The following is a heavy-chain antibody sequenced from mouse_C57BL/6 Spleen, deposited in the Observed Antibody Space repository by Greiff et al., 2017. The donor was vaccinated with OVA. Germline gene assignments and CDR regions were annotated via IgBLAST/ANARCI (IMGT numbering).Heavy chain of an antibody. D-gene: IGHD2-4*01. CDR2: IDPSDSYT. J-gene: IGHJ3*01. V-gene: IGHV1-69*01. Sequence: QVQLQQPGAELVMPGASVKLSCKASGYTFTSYWMHWVKQRPGQGLEWIGEIDPSDSYTNYNQKFKGNSTLTVDKSSSTAYMQLSSLTSEDSAVYYCARTYYDYDAWFAYWGQGTLVTVSA. CDR1: GYTFTSYW. CDR3: ARTYYDYDAWFAY.